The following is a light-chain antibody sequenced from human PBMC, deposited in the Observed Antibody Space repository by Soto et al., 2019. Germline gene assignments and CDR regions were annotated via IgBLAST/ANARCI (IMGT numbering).Light chain of an antibody. Sequence: EIVLTQSPATLSVSPGERVTLSCRASQSIRNNLAWFQQRPGQAPRLLIYGASTRASDVPARFSGSGSGTEFALTIGSLQSEDFAVYYCQQYGATLWTFGQGTKVDIK. V-gene: IGKV3-15*01. CDR2: GAS. CDR3: QQYGATLWT. J-gene: IGKJ1*01. CDR1: QSIRNN.